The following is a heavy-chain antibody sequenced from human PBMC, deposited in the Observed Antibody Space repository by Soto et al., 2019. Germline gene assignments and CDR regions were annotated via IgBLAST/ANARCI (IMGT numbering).Heavy chain of an antibody. D-gene: IGHD6-19*01. CDR2: IIPILGIA. J-gene: IGHJ6*02. CDR1: GGTFSSYT. Sequence: QVQLVQSGAEVKKPGSSVKVSCKASGGTFSSYTISWVRQAPGQGLEWMGRIIPILGIANYAPKFQGRVTITEDKSTSTAYMELSSLRSEDTAVYYCARADSSGWSYYYYGMDVWGQGTTVTVSS. CDR3: ARADSSGWSYYYYGMDV. V-gene: IGHV1-69*02.